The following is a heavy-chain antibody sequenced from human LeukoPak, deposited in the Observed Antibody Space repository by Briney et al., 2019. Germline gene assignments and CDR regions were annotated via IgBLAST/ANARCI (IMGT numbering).Heavy chain of an antibody. CDR2: IRSKANSYAT. D-gene: IGHD1-26*01. CDR1: GFTFSGSA. J-gene: IGHJ4*02. CDR3: TSSDSGSYYGDYFDY. Sequence: PGGSLRLSCAASGFTFSGSAMPWVRQASGKGLEWVGRIRSKANSYATAYAASVKGRFTISRDDSKNTAYLQMNSLKTEDTAVYYCTSSDSGSYYGDYFDYWGQGTLVTVSS. V-gene: IGHV3-73*01.